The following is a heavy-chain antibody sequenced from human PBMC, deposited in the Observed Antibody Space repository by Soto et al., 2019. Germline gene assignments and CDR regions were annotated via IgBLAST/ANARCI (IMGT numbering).Heavy chain of an antibody. V-gene: IGHV1-2*02. CDR2: INPNSGGT. CDR1: GYTFTGYY. Sequence: ASVKVSCNASGYTFTGYYMHWVRQAPGQGLEWMGWINPNSGGTNYAQKFQGRVTMTRDTSISTAYMELSRLRSDDTAVYYCAREGYREFGVVPPGPNWFDPWGQGTLVTVSS. J-gene: IGHJ5*02. D-gene: IGHD3-3*01. CDR3: AREGYREFGVVPPGPNWFDP.